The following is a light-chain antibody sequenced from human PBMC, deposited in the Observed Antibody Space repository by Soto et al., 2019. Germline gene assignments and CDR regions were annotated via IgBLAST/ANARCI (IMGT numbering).Light chain of an antibody. CDR1: QSIGKW. V-gene: IGKV1-5*03. Sequence: DIQMTQSPSTLSASVGDRVTITCRASQSIGKWLAWYQQKPGKAPKLLISKASTLQSGVPSRFSGSGSGTEFTLTISSLQPDDFATYYCQQYNSYPVWTFGQGTKVEIK. CDR3: QQYNSYPVWT. CDR2: KAS. J-gene: IGKJ1*01.